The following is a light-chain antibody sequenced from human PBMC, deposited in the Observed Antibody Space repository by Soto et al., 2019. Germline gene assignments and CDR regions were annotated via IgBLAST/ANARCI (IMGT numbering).Light chain of an antibody. CDR1: SSDVGGYNY. Sequence: QSALTQPRSMSGSPAQSVTISCTGTSSDVGGYNYVSWYQQHPGKAPKLMIYDVSQRPSGVPDRFSDSKSGNTASLTISGLQAEDEADYYCCSYAGSYTWVFGGGTKLTVL. J-gene: IGLJ2*01. CDR3: CSYAGSYTWV. CDR2: DVS. V-gene: IGLV2-11*01.